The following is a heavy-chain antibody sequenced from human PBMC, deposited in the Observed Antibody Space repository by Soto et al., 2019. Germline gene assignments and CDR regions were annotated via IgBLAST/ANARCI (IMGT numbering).Heavy chain of an antibody. CDR3: AKDTLLFLEGYYYYYMDV. Sequence: GGSLRLSCAASGFTFSSYAMSWVRQAPGKGLEWVSAISGSGGSTYYADSVKGRFTISRDNSKNTLYLQMNSLRAEDTAVYYCAKDTLLFLEGYYYYYMDVWGKGTTVTVSS. D-gene: IGHD3-3*01. CDR2: ISGSGGST. CDR1: GFTFSSYA. V-gene: IGHV3-23*01. J-gene: IGHJ6*03.